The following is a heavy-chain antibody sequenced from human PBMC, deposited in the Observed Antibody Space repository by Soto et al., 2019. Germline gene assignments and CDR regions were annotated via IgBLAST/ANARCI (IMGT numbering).Heavy chain of an antibody. D-gene: IGHD3-16*02. J-gene: IGHJ5*02. CDR3: ARSDYDYMWGSYRDATNWFDP. V-gene: IGHV3-48*01. CDR1: GFTFSSYS. CDR2: ISSSSSTI. Sequence: GGSLRLSCAASGFTFSSYSMNWVRQAPGKGLEWVSYISSSSSTIYYADSVKGRFTISRDNAKNSLYLQMNSLRAEDTAVYYCARSDYDYMWGSYRDATNWFDPWGQGTLVTVSS.